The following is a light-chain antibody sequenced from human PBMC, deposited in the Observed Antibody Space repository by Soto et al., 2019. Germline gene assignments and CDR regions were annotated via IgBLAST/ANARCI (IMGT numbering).Light chain of an antibody. J-gene: IGKJ2*01. CDR2: KAS. V-gene: IGKV1-5*03. CDR1: QRISIW. CDR3: QHYDGYSNS. Sequence: DIQMTQSPSTLSASVGDSAKITCRASQRISIWLAWYQQKPGTAPKLLIYKASTLESGVPSRFSGSGSGTEFTLTISSLQPDDFATYYCQHYDGYSNSFGQGTKVEIK.